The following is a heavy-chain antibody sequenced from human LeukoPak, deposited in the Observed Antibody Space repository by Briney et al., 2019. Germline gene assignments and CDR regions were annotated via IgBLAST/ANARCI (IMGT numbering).Heavy chain of an antibody. D-gene: IGHD6-19*01. V-gene: IGHV3-43*01. CDR2: ISWNGARI. CDR3: VKDLVAASENVRGCYPMDY. Sequence: GGSLRLSCAASGFTFAEYTMHWVRQAPGKGLEWVSLISWNGARIHYGDSVKGRFTISRDNGKNSLYLQMNSLRTEDTALYYCVKDLVAASENVRGCYPMDYWGKGTRSPSPQ. J-gene: IGHJ4*02. CDR1: GFTFAEYT.